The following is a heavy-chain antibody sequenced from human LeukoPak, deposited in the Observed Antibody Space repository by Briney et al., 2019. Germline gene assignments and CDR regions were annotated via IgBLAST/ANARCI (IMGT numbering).Heavy chain of an antibody. J-gene: IGHJ4*02. D-gene: IGHD3-3*01. CDR3: ALLYYDFWSGYFPS. Sequence: SETLSLTCTVSGGSISSSSYYGGWLRQPPGTGREGVGSIYYSGSTSYHPSLKSRVTISVHPSKNQFSLKLSSVTAADTAVYYCALLYYDFWSGYFPSWGQGTLVTVSS. CDR2: IYYSGST. CDR1: GGSISSSSYY. V-gene: IGHV4-39*01.